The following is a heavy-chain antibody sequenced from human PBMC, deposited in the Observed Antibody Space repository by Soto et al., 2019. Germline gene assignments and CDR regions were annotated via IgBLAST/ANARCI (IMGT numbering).Heavy chain of an antibody. Sequence: QVQLVQSGAEVKKPGSSVKVSCKASGDTFSSYSINWVRQDPGQGLEWMGEIIPIFGTANYAQKFQGRVTITADESTSTAHMELSSLRSEDTAVYYCARDGGRHSGGIDYWGQGTLVTVSS. CDR3: ARDGGRHSGGIDY. V-gene: IGHV1-69*01. CDR1: GDTFSSYS. CDR2: IIPIFGTA. D-gene: IGHD1-26*01. J-gene: IGHJ4*02.